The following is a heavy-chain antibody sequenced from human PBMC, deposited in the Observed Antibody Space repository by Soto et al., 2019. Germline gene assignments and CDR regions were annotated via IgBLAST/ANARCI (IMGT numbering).Heavy chain of an antibody. CDR3: ARRYYYDTALYYYYYGMDV. CDR1: GGTFSSYA. J-gene: IGHJ6*02. CDR2: IIPIFGTA. V-gene: IGHV1-69*13. D-gene: IGHD3-22*01. Sequence: GASVKVSCKASGGTFSSYAIRWVRQAPGQGLEWMGGIIPIFGTANYAQKFQGRVTITADESTSTAYMELSSLRSEDTAVYYCARRYYYDTALYYYYYGMDVWGQGTTVTVSS.